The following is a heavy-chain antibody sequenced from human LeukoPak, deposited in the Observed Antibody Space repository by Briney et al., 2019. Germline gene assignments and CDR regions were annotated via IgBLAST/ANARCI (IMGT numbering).Heavy chain of an antibody. Sequence: SETLSLTCTVSGGSISSSSYYWGWIRQPPGKGLEWIGSIYYSGSTYYNPSLKSRVTISVDTSKNQFSLKLSSVTAADTAVYYCASLSRLWAKLRYISGMDVWGQGTTVTVSS. CDR2: IYYSGST. CDR1: GGSISSSSYY. J-gene: IGHJ6*02. V-gene: IGHV4-39*01. D-gene: IGHD3-9*01. CDR3: ASLSRLWAKLRYISGMDV.